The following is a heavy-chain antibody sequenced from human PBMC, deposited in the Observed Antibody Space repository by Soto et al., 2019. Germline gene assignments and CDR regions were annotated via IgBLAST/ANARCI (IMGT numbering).Heavy chain of an antibody. Sequence: GGSLRLSCAASGFTFSSYWMSWVRQAPGKGLEWVANIKQDGSEKYYVDSVKGRFTISRDNAKNSLYLQMNSLRAEDTAVYYCARERNGVTAGIGMDVWGQGTTVTVSS. CDR1: GFTFSSYW. CDR3: ARERNGVTAGIGMDV. CDR2: IKQDGSEK. V-gene: IGHV3-7*01. D-gene: IGHD2-21*02. J-gene: IGHJ6*02.